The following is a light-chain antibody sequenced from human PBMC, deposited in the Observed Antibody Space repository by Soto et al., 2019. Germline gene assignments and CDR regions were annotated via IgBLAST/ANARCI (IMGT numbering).Light chain of an antibody. CDR3: NSYTTSSTAV. Sequence: QSALTQPASVSGSPGQSITISCTGTSSDVAGYNYVSWYQQYPGKAPKLMIYDVSNRPSGVSNRFSGSKSGNTASLTISGLQAEDEADYYCNSYTTSSTAVFGTGTKVTVL. J-gene: IGLJ1*01. CDR2: DVS. V-gene: IGLV2-14*01. CDR1: SSDVAGYNY.